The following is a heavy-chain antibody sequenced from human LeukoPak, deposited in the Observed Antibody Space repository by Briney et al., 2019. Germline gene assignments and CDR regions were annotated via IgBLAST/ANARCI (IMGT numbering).Heavy chain of an antibody. V-gene: IGHV1-8*01. J-gene: IGHJ6*02. CDR2: MNPNSGNT. CDR3: ARDHPLDDFWSGYSQNYYYYYYGMDV. CDR1: GYTFTSYD. Sequence: GASVKVSCKASGYTFTSYDINWVRQATGQGLEWMGWMNPNSGNTGYAQKFQGRVTITADESTSTAHMELSSLRSEDTAVYYCARDHPLDDFWSGYSQNYYYYYYGMDVWGQGTTVTVSS. D-gene: IGHD3-3*01.